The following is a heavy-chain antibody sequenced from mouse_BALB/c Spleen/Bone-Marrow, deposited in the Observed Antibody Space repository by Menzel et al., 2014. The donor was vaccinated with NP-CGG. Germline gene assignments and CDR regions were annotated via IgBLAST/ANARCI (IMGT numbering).Heavy chain of an antibody. J-gene: IGHJ4*01. V-gene: IGHV1-20*02. Sequence: VQLKESGPELVKPGASVKIPCKASGYSFTGYFMNWVMQSHGKSLEWIGRINPYNGDTFYNQKFKGKATLTVDKSSSTARMELRSLASEDSAVYYCARYYGQGAMDYWGQGTSVTVSS. CDR2: INPYNGDT. D-gene: IGHD1-2*01. CDR1: GYSFTGYF. CDR3: ARYYGQGAMDY.